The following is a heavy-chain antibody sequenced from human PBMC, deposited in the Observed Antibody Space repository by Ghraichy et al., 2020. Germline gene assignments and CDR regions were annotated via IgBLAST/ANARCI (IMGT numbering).Heavy chain of an antibody. Sequence: SETLSLTCAVYGGSFSGYYWSWIRQPPGKGLEWIGEINHSGSTNYNPSLKSRVTISVDTSKNQFSLKLSSVTAADTAVYYCARGQPRFDYWGQGTLVTVSS. CDR3: ARGQPRFDY. D-gene: IGHD1-14*01. J-gene: IGHJ4*02. CDR2: INHSGST. CDR1: GGSFSGYY. V-gene: IGHV4-34*01.